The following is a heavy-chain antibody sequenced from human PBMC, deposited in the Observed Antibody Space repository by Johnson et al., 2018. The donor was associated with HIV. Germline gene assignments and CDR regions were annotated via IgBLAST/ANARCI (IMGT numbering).Heavy chain of an antibody. CDR2: IWYDGSNK. D-gene: IGHD1-1*01. CDR1: GFTFSTYG. Sequence: QVQLVESGGGVVQPGGSLRLSCAASGFTFSTYGMHWVRQAPGKGLDWVAFIWYDGSNKYYEDSVKGRFTISRDYSKNTLYLQMNSLRAEDTAVYYCARGTGTDDAFDIWGQGTMVTVSS. J-gene: IGHJ3*02. V-gene: IGHV3-33*01. CDR3: ARGTGTDDAFDI.